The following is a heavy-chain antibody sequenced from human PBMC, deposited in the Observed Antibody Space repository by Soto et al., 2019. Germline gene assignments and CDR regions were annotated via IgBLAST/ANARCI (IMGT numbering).Heavy chain of an antibody. Sequence: SETPSLTCTVSGGSVSSGSYYWSWIRQPPGKGLEWIGYIYYSGSTNYNPSLKSRVTISVDTSKNQFPLKLSSVTAADTAVYYCARDLGGYSGSYFSIFDYWGQGTLVTVSS. CDR3: ARDLGGYSGSYFSIFDY. CDR2: IYYSGST. V-gene: IGHV4-61*01. CDR1: GGSVSSGSYY. D-gene: IGHD1-26*01. J-gene: IGHJ4*02.